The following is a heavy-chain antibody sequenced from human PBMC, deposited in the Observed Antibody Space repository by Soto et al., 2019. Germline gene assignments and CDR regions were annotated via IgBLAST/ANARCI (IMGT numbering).Heavy chain of an antibody. CDR3: AREGINNYNEYYFDS. CDR1: GFTFSTYS. V-gene: IGHV3-21*01. CDR2: ISGSGNYT. Sequence: GESLRLSCAASGFTFSTYSMNWVRQAPGKGLEWVSSISGSGNYTHYADFLRGRFTISRDNAKTSLYLQMNSLRAEDTAVYYCAREGINNYNEYYFDSWGQGTVVTVSS. D-gene: IGHD4-4*01. J-gene: IGHJ4*02.